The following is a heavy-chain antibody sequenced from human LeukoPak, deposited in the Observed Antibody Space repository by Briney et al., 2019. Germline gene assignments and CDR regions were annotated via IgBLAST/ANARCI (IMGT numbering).Heavy chain of an antibody. D-gene: IGHD3-10*01. CDR3: AKSTPWFGELYELYYFDY. CDR1: GFTFSSYA. CDR2: ISGSGGST. Sequence: PPGGSLRLSCAASGFTFSSYAMSWVRQAPGKGLEWVSAISGSGGSTYYADSVKGRFTISRDNSKNTLYLQMNSLRAEDTAVYYCAKSTPWFGELYELYYFDYWGQGTLVTVSS. J-gene: IGHJ4*02. V-gene: IGHV3-23*01.